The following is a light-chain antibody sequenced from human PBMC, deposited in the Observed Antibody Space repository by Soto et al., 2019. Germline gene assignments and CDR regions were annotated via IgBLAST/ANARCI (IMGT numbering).Light chain of an antibody. Sequence: DIRMTQSPSTLSASVGDRVTITCRASQSISSWLAWYQQKPGKAPKLLIYKASSFKSGVPSRFSGSGSGTEFTLTISSLQPADVATYYCQQYKSYSSSFGQGTKLEIK. CDR2: KAS. CDR1: QSISSW. V-gene: IGKV1-5*03. J-gene: IGKJ2*03. CDR3: QQYKSYSSS.